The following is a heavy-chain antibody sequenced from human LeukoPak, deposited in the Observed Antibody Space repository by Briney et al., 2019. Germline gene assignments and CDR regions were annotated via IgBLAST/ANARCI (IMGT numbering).Heavy chain of an antibody. D-gene: IGHD6-13*01. CDR3: AKGSPRYSSSWYTR. J-gene: IGHJ4*02. Sequence: GGSLRLSCAASGFTFSSYAMHLVRQAPGKGLEWVAVISYDGSNKYYADSVKGRFTISRDNSKNTLYLQMNSLRAEDTAVYYCAKGSPRYSSSWYTRWGQGTLVTVSS. CDR1: GFTFSSYA. CDR2: ISYDGSNK. V-gene: IGHV3-30-3*01.